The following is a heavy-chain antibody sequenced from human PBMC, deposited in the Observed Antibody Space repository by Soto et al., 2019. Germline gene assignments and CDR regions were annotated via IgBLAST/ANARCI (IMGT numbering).Heavy chain of an antibody. CDR2: IWYDGSNK. V-gene: IGHV3-33*01. Sequence: QVQLVESGGGVVQPGRSLRLSCAASGFTFSSYGMHWVRQAPGKGLEWVAVIWYDGSNKYYADSVKGRFTISRDNSKNTPXLQMNSLRAEDTAVYYCARAGEGDSYGYNYCGMDVWGQGTTVTVSS. J-gene: IGHJ6*02. CDR1: GFTFSSYG. CDR3: ARAGEGDSYGYNYCGMDV. D-gene: IGHD5-18*01.